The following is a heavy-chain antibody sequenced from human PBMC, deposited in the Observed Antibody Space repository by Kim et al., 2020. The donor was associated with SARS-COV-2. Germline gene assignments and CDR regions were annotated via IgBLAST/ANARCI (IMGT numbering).Heavy chain of an antibody. Sequence: SETLSLTCTVSGGSISSGDYYWSWIRQPPGKGLEWIGYIYYSGSTYYNPSLKSRVTISVDTSKNQFSLKLSSVTAADTAVYYCASCSDFWSGYYKRGVRDEGCCWGQGTLVTVSS. D-gene: IGHD3-3*01. V-gene: IGHV4-30-4*01. CDR1: GGSISSGDYY. CDR3: ASCSDFWSGYYKRGVRDEGCC. J-gene: IGHJ4*02. CDR2: IYYSGST.